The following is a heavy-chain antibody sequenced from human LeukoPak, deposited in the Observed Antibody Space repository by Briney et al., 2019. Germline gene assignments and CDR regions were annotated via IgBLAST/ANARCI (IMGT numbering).Heavy chain of an antibody. J-gene: IGHJ5*02. Sequence: SQTLSLTCAISGESVFSNSVTWNWIRQSPSRGLEWLGWTYYRSQWSNDYATSLKGRITINPDTSKNEFSLEMNSMSPEDTAVYYCVRVSWGLPTTWGQGTLVTVSS. D-gene: IGHD1-26*01. CDR1: GESVFSNSVT. CDR2: TYYRSQWSN. V-gene: IGHV6-1*01. CDR3: VRVSWGLPTT.